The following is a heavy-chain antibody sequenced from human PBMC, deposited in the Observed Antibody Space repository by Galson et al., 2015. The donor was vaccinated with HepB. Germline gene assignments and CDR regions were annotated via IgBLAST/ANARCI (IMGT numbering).Heavy chain of an antibody. CDR2: INSDGSST. J-gene: IGHJ6*02. Sequence: SLRLSCAASGFTFSSYWMHWVRQAPGKGLVWVSRINSDGSSTSYADSVKGRFTISRDNAKNTLYLQMNSLRAEDTAVYYCASGYSKTPSASYYYYGMDVWGQGTTVTVSS. V-gene: IGHV3-74*01. D-gene: IGHD4-11*01. CDR3: ASGYSKTPSASYYYYGMDV. CDR1: GFTFSSYW.